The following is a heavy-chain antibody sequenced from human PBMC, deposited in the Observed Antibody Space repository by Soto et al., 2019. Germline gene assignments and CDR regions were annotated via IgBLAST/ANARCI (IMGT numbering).Heavy chain of an antibody. Sequence: QVQLVQSGAEVKKPGASVKVSCKASGYTFTGYYMHWVRQAPGQGLEWMGWINPNSGGTNYAQKFQCWVTMTRDTAISTAYMDPSRLRSDDTAVYYCAILGGERGYCSGGSCPFDYWGQGTLVTVSS. D-gene: IGHD2-15*01. CDR2: INPNSGGT. CDR3: AILGGERGYCSGGSCPFDY. J-gene: IGHJ4*02. CDR1: GYTFTGYY. V-gene: IGHV1-2*04.